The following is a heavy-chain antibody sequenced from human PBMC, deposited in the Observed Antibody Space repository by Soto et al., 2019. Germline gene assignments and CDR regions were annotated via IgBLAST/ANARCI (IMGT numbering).Heavy chain of an antibody. CDR3: ARAVPAASYYYYGMDV. CDR2: IYYSGST. D-gene: IGHD2-2*01. J-gene: IGHJ6*02. Sequence: PSETLSLTCTVSGGSISSYYWSWIRQPPGKGLEWIGYIYYSGSTNYNPSLKSRVTISVDTSKNQFSLKLSSVTAADTAVYYCARAVPAASYYYYGMDVWGQGTTVTVSS. CDR1: GGSISSYY. V-gene: IGHV4-59*01.